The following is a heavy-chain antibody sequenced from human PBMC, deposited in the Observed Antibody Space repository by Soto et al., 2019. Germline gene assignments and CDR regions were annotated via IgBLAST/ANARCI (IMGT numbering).Heavy chain of an antibody. CDR1: GFSLSADGVG. CDR3: AHAYGGTSWPNDAFDV. J-gene: IGHJ3*01. CDR2: IYWDDDK. V-gene: IGHV2-5*02. D-gene: IGHD2-2*01. Sequence: QITLKESGPTLVKPTQTLTLTCTVSGFSLSADGVGVGWCRQPQGNALKGLALIYWDDDKRYRPSLKSRLTITNQTSKNQVVLTMTNLDPVDTATYYGAHAYGGTSWPNDAFDVWGQGTVVTVSS.